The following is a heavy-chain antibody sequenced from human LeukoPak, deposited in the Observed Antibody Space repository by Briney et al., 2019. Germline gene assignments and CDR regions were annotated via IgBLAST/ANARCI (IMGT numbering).Heavy chain of an antibody. V-gene: IGHV4-59*09. J-gene: IGHJ4*02. D-gene: IGHD5-18*01. Sequence: SRVTISVDTSKNQFSLKLSSVTAADTAVYYCARGVDTAMVTEYYFDYWGQGTLVTVSS. CDR3: ARGVDTAMVTEYYFDY.